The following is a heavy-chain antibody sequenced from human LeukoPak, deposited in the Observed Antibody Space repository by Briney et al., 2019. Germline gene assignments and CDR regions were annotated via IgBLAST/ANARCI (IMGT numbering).Heavy chain of an antibody. D-gene: IGHD3-10*01. CDR1: GGSISSGDYY. CDR2: IYYSGST. J-gene: IGHJ5*02. V-gene: IGHV4-30-4*08. CDR3: ARMPPKGWFGEFNWFDP. Sequence: SETLSLTCTVSGGSISSGDYYWSWIRQPPGKGLEWIVYIYYSGSTYYNPSLKSRVTISVDTSKNQFSLKLSSVTAADTAVYYCARMPPKGWFGEFNWFDPWGQGTLVTVSS.